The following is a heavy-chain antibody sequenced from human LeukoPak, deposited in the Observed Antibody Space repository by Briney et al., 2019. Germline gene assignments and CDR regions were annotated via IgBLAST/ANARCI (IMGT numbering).Heavy chain of an antibody. Sequence: GGSMTLSCAASGFTFSSYSMNWVRQAPGKGLEWVSYISSGGSTTYYAGSVKGRFTVSRDNAKNSLYLQMNSLRAEDTAVYYCARDHMGYDYWGQGTLVTVSS. V-gene: IGHV3-48*04. J-gene: IGHJ4*02. D-gene: IGHD1-26*01. CDR2: ISSGGSTT. CDR3: ARDHMGYDY. CDR1: GFTFSSYS.